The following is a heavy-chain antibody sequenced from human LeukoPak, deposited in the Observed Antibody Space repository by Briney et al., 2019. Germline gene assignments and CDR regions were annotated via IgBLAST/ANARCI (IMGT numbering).Heavy chain of an antibody. J-gene: IGHJ4*02. V-gene: IGHV1-8*01. CDR2: MNPNSGNT. CDR3: ARKPLFRGYYFDY. Sequence: ASVKVSCKASGYTFTSYDINWVRQATGQGREWMGWMNPNSGNTGYAQKFQGRVTMTRNTSISTAYMELSSLRSEDTAVYYCARKPLFRGYYFDYWGQGTLVTVSS. CDR1: GYTFTSYD. D-gene: IGHD3-16*01.